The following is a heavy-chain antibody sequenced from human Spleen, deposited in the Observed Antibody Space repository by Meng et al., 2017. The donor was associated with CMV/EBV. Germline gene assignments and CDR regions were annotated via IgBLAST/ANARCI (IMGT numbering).Heavy chain of an antibody. Sequence: LSLTCAVSGFTLSSFSMHWVRQAPGKGLEWVAVISYDGSNRKYADSVKGRFTISRDNAKNSLYLQMNSLRAEDTAVYYCAREDYYDSSGADIWGQGTTVTVSS. CDR3: AREDYYDSSGADI. V-gene: IGHV3-30-3*01. CDR1: GFTLSSFS. D-gene: IGHD3-22*01. J-gene: IGHJ6*02. CDR2: ISYDGSNR.